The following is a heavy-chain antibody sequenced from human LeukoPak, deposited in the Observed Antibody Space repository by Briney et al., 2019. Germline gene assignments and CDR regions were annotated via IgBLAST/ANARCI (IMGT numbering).Heavy chain of an antibody. J-gene: IGHJ5*02. CDR1: GFTFSSYW. CDR2: ISSSGSII. Sequence: GGSLRLSCAAYGFTFSSYWMSWVRQAQGMGLEWVSYISSSGSIIYYECYVKGRFTIYRDNAKNSLYLQINSLRAEDTAVYYCARAGYYDFWSGYPTQYNWFDPWGQGTLVTVSS. D-gene: IGHD3-3*01. V-gene: IGHV3-48*04. CDR3: ARAGYYDFWSGYPTQYNWFDP.